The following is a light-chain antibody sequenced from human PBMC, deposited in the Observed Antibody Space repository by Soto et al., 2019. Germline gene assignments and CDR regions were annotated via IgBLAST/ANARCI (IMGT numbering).Light chain of an antibody. CDR3: SLYTSENTYV. V-gene: IGLV2-18*01. J-gene: IGLJ1*01. CDR1: STDFVSYNR. CDR2: EAS. Sequence: QSVLTQPPSVSGSPGQSVTISCTGTSTDFVSYNRFSWYQQPPGTAPKLIIYEASNRPSGVPDRFSGSKSGNTASLTISGLQAADEADYYWSLYTSENTYVFGTGTKVTVL.